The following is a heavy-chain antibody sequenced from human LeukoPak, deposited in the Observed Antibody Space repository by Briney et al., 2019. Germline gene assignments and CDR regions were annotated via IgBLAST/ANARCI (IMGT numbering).Heavy chain of an antibody. CDR2: IYYSGST. D-gene: IGHD6-25*01. CDR1: GGSISSHY. J-gene: IGHJ6*02. CDR3: ARPRGYGGYYGMDV. V-gene: IGHV4-59*08. Sequence: NPSETLSLTCTVSGGSISSHYWSWIRQPPGKGLEWIGYIYYSGSTNYNPSLKSRVTISVDTSKNQFSLKLSSVTAADTAVYYCARPRGYGGYYGMDVWGQGTTVTVSS.